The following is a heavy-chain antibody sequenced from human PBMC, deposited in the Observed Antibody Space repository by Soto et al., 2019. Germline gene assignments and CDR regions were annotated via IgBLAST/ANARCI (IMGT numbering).Heavy chain of an antibody. D-gene: IGHD1-26*01. CDR3: AHRHELGSFDI. CDR2: IYWNDDK. V-gene: IGHV2-5*01. J-gene: IGHJ3*02. CDR1: GFSLSTRAAG. Sequence: SGPTLVNPTPTLTLTCTFSGFSLSTRAAGVGWIRQPPGKALEWLALIYWNDDKRYSPSLKNRLTITKDTSKNHVVLTITNMDPLDTATYYCAHRHELGSFDIWGQGTKVTVSS.